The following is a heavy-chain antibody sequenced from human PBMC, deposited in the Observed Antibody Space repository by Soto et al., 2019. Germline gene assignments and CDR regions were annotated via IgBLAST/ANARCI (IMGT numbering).Heavy chain of an antibody. CDR1: GYSFTSYW. V-gene: IGHV5-51*01. J-gene: IGHJ6*02. CDR3: ARRPRAGRGYYGMDV. Sequence: ESLQISCKGSGYSFTSYWIGWVRQMPGKGLEWMGIIYPGDSDTRYSPSFQGQVTISADKSISTAYLQWSSLKASDTAMYYCARRPRAGRGYYGMDVWGQGTTVTVSS. CDR2: IYPGDSDT.